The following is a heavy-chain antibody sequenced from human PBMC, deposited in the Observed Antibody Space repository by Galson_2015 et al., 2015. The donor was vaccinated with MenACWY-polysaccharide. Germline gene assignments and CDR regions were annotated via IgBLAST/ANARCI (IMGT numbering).Heavy chain of an antibody. Sequence: SLRLSCAASGLTFSNNWIHWVRQAPGKGLVWVSRINSDASSTAYADSVKGRFTISRDNAKNTLYLQMNSLRAEDTAVYYCVGPLGRGGTGAYGMDAWGQGTTVTVSS. CDR2: INSDASST. CDR1: GLTFSNNW. D-gene: IGHD3-10*01. V-gene: IGHV3-74*01. CDR3: VGPLGRGGTGAYGMDA. J-gene: IGHJ6*02.